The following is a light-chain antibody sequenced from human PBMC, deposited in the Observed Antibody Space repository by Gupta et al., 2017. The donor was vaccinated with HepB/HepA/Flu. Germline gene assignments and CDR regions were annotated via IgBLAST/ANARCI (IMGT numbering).Light chain of an antibody. V-gene: IGLV1-40*01. J-gene: IGLJ3*02. CDR3: QSYDSSLSGWV. CDR1: SSNIGAGYD. Sequence: QSVLTLPPSVSGAPGQTVTISCTESSSNIGAGYDVHWYQQLPGTAPKLLIYGNSNRPSGVPDRFSGSKSGTSASLAISGLQAEDEADYYCQSYDSSLSGWVFGGGTKLTVL. CDR2: GNS.